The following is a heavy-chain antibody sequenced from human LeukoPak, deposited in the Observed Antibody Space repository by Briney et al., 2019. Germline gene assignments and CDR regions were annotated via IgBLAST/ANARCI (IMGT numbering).Heavy chain of an antibody. CDR1: GYTFTGYY. Sequence: ASVMVSCKASGYTFTGYYIHWVRQAPGQGLEWMGWNKPNSGDTRYAQKFQDRVTMIRDTSISTVYMELSGLRSDDTAVYYCARYCTTATCSEGDVYWGQGTLVTVSS. CDR2: NKPNSGDT. V-gene: IGHV1-2*02. CDR3: ARYCTTATCSEGDVY. D-gene: IGHD2-2*01. J-gene: IGHJ4*02.